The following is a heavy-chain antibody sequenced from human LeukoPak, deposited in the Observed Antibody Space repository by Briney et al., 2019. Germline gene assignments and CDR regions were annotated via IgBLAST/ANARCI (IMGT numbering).Heavy chain of an antibody. CDR2: MNPNSGNT. Sequence: GASVKVSCKASGYTFTSYDINWVRQATGQGLEWMGWMNPNSGNTGYAQKFQGRVTMTRNTSISTAYMELSSLRSEDTAVYYCARDFYDLRAFDIWGQGTMVTVSS. D-gene: IGHD3-3*01. J-gene: IGHJ3*02. CDR1: GYTFTSYD. V-gene: IGHV1-8*01. CDR3: ARDFYDLRAFDI.